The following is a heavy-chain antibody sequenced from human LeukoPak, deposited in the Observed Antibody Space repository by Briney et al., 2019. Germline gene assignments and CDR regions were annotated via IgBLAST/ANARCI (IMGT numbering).Heavy chain of an antibody. CDR3: ARDFTDYYDSSGYRHDDY. CDR1: GGTFISYA. CDR2: IIPIFGTA. V-gene: IGHV1-69*06. J-gene: IGHJ4*02. D-gene: IGHD3-22*01. Sequence: SVKVSCKASGGTFISYAISWVRQAPGQGLEWMGGIIPIFGTANYAQKFQGRVTITADKSTSTAYMELSSLRSEDTAVYYCARDFTDYYDSSGYRHDDYWGQGTLVTVSS.